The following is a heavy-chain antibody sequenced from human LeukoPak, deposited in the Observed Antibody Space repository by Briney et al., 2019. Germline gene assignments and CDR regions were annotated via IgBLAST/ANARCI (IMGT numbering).Heavy chain of an antibody. D-gene: IGHD1-14*01. CDR2: SNHSGST. CDR1: GGSFSGYY. J-gene: IGHJ3*01. CDR3: ARYERLRWNRNAFDL. V-gene: IGHV4-34*01. Sequence: SETLSLTCSVDGGSFSGYYWSWIRQPPGKVLELIGESNHSGSTNYNPSLKSRGTISVHTSTNQVSLKLSSLTAADTAAYYCARYERLRWNRNAFDLWGQGTMVPVSS.